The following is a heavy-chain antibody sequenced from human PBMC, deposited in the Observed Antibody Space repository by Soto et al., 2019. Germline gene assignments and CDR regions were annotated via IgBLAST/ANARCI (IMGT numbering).Heavy chain of an antibody. D-gene: IGHD3-10*01. CDR3: ARAPRGNYGYPSYFDY. V-gene: IGHV4-59*01. Sequence: SETLSLTCTGSGGSISSYYWSWIRQPPGKGLEWIGYIYYSGSTNYNPSLKSRVTISVDTSKNQFSLKLSSVTAADTAVYYCARAPRGNYGYPSYFDYWGQGTLVTVSS. CDR2: IYYSGST. CDR1: GGSISSYY. J-gene: IGHJ4*02.